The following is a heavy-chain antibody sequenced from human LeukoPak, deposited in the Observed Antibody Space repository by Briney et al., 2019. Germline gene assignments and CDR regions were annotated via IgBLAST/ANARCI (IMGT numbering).Heavy chain of an antibody. J-gene: IGHJ4*02. CDR2: IYYSGST. CDR3: ARLSPYYYDSSGYRDLFDY. Sequence: SETLSLTCTVSGGSISSYYWSWIRQPPGKGLEWIGYIYYSGSTNYNPSLKSRVTISVDTSKNQFSLKLSSVTAADTAVYYCARLSPYYYDSSGYRDLFDYWGQGTLVTVSS. V-gene: IGHV4-59*08. D-gene: IGHD3-22*01. CDR1: GGSISSYY.